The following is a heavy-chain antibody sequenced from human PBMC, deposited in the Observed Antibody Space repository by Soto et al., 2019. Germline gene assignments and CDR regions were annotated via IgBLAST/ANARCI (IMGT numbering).Heavy chain of an antibody. CDR1: GGTFSSYA. J-gene: IGHJ4*02. V-gene: IGHV1-69*01. CDR3: SRAYCSSTSCSIMDY. Sequence: QVQLVQSGAEVNKPGSSVKVSCKASGGTFSSYAISWVRQAPGQGLEWMGGIIPIFGTANYAQKFQARVTITADECTSTAYMELSSRRSDDTAVYYCSRAYCSSTSCSIMDYWGQGTLVTVSS. CDR2: IIPIFGTA. D-gene: IGHD2-2*01.